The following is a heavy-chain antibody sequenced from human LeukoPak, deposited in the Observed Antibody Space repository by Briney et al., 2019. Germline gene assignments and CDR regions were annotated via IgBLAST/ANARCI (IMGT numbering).Heavy chain of an antibody. CDR1: GGSISSSSYY. CDR2: IYYSGST. Sequence: SETLSLTCTVSGGSISSSSYYWGWIRQPPGKGLEWIGSIYYSGSTYYNPSLKSRVTISVDTSKNQFSLKLSSVTAADTAVYYCARVGSSGRFDYWGQGTLVTVSS. D-gene: IGHD6-19*01. J-gene: IGHJ4*02. CDR3: ARVGSSGRFDY. V-gene: IGHV4-39*07.